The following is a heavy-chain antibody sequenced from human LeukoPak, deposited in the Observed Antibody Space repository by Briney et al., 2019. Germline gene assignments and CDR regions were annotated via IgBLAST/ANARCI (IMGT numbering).Heavy chain of an antibody. D-gene: IGHD6-6*01. CDR2: IKQDGSEK. Sequence: NIKQDGSEKYYVDSVKGRFTISRDNAKNSLYLQMNSLRAEDTAVYYCASGFEYSSSYFDYWGQGTLVTVSS. CDR3: ASGFEYSSSYFDY. J-gene: IGHJ4*02. V-gene: IGHV3-7*01.